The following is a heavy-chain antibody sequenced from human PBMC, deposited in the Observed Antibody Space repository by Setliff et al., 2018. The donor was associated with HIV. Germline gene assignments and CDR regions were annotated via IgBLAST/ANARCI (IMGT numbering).Heavy chain of an antibody. J-gene: IGHJ4*02. V-gene: IGHV1-3*01. CDR2: INAGNGNT. D-gene: IGHD3-3*01. CDR3: AKDSGDYNFWTTYRSNHFDY. CDR1: GYTFTNYD. Sequence: WASVKVSCKASGYTFTNYDINWVRQATGQRLEWMGWINAGNGNTKYSQKFQGRVTITRDTSASTAYMELSSLRSEDTAVYYCAKDSGDYNFWTTYRSNHFDYWGQGTLVTVSS.